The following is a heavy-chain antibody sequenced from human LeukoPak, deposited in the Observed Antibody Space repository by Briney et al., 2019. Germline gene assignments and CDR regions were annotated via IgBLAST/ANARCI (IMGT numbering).Heavy chain of an antibody. CDR2: ISSRGNVI. D-gene: IGHD2-8*01. Sequence: GGSLRLSCAASGFTFSTYVMNWGRQAPGKGLEWVSYISSRGNVIYYADSVKGRFTISRDNAKNSLSLQMNSLRAEDTAVYYCARDQWSTNTRVHDAFDIWGQGTMVTVSS. J-gene: IGHJ3*02. CDR3: ARDQWSTNTRVHDAFDI. V-gene: IGHV3-48*03. CDR1: GFTFSTYV.